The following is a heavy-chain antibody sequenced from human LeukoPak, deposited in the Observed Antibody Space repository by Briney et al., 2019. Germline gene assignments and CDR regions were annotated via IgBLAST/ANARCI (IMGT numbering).Heavy chain of an antibody. D-gene: IGHD1-26*01. Sequence: GGSLRLSCAASGFTFSSYSMNWLRQAPGKGLEWVSYISSSSSTIYYADSVKGRFTISRDNAKNSLYLQMNSLRAEDTAVYYCARDGVVGALDWFDPWGQGTLVTVSS. CDR2: ISSSSSTI. V-gene: IGHV3-48*04. J-gene: IGHJ5*02. CDR1: GFTFSSYS. CDR3: ARDGVVGALDWFDP.